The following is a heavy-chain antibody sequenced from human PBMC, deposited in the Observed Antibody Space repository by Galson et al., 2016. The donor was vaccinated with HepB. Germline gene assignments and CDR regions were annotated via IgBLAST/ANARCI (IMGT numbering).Heavy chain of an antibody. D-gene: IGHD2-8*02. CDR1: GGSISSSRYY. Sequence: SETLSLTCSVSGGSISSSRYYWCWIRQSPAKGLEWIGSFYYSGNTYYNPSLKSRVTISSDASKNQFSLKLSSVAAADTAVYYCARRPRSTGGVCYNEVCGIDPWGQGILVTVSS. J-gene: IGHJ5*02. CDR3: ARRPRSTGGVCYNEVCGIDP. CDR2: FYYSGNT. V-gene: IGHV4-39*01.